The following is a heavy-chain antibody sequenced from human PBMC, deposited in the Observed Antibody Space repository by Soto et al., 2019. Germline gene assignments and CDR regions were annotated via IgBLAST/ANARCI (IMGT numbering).Heavy chain of an antibody. V-gene: IGHV1-69*13. J-gene: IGHJ4*02. CDR2: IIPIFGTA. CDR3: ARDSARDYYDSSGYGSPVDY. D-gene: IGHD3-22*01. CDR1: GVTFSSYA. Sequence: SVKVSCKASGVTFSSYAISWVRQAPGQGLEWMGGIIPIFGTANYAQKFQGRVTITADESTSTAYMELSSLRSEDTAVYYCARDSARDYYDSSGYGSPVDYWGQGTLVTVSS.